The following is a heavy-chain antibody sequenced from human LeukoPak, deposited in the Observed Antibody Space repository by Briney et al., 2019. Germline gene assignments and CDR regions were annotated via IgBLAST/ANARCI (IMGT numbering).Heavy chain of an antibody. CDR2: IRQDGNER. Sequence: PGGSLRLSCAASGFTFSSYWMTWVRQTPGKGLEWVANIRQDGNERYFWDSVQGRFTISRDNAKNSLYLQMNSLRAEDTALYYCARVGYYYESSSYSGAFDIWGQGAMVTVSS. CDR3: ARVGYYYESSSYSGAFDI. D-gene: IGHD3-22*01. V-gene: IGHV3-7*03. CDR1: GFTFSSYW. J-gene: IGHJ3*02.